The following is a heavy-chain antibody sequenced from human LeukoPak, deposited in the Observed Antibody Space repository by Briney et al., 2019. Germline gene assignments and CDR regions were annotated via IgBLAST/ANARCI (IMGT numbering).Heavy chain of an antibody. D-gene: IGHD2-15*01. Sequence: PSETLSLTCTVSGGSISSYYWSWIRQPPGKRLEWIGYTHDSRNSNYNPSLKSRVTMSVDTSKNQFSLRLSSVTAADTAVYYCARVFSGGCLDYWGQGTLVTVSS. V-gene: IGHV4-59*01. CDR2: THDSRNS. J-gene: IGHJ4*02. CDR3: ARVFSGGCLDY. CDR1: GGSISSYY.